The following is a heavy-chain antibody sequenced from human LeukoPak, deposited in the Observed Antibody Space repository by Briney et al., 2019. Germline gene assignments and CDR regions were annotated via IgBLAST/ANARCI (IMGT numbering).Heavy chain of an antibody. D-gene: IGHD2-2*02. CDR2: IIPIFGTA. J-gene: IGHJ5*02. Sequence: ASVKVSCKASGGTFSSYAISWARQAPGQGLEWMGGIIPIFGTANYAQKFQGRVTMTRDTSTSTVYMELSSLRSEDTAVYYCARDGTVVVPAAISTYNWFDPWGQGTLVTVSS. CDR3: ARDGTVVVPAAISTYNWFDP. CDR1: GGTFSSYA. V-gene: IGHV1-69*05.